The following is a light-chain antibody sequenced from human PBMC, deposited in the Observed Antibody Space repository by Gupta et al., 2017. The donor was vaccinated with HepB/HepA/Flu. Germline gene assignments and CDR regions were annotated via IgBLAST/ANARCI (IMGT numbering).Light chain of an antibody. CDR3: QQYGSSQT. CDR1: QSVSSSY. Sequence: EIVLPQSPGTLSLSPGERATLSCRASQSVSSSYLAWYQQKPGQAPRLLIYGASSRATAIPDRFSGSGSGTDFTLTISRLEPEDFAVYYCQQYGSSQTFGQGTKVEIK. V-gene: IGKV3-20*01. J-gene: IGKJ1*01. CDR2: GAS.